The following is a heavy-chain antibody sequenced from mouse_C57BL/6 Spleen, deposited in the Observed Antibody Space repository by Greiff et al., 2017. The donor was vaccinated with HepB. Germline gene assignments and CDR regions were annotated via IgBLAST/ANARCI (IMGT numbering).Heavy chain of an antibody. CDR1: GYSITSGYY. CDR2: ISYDGSN. J-gene: IGHJ3*01. D-gene: IGHD1-1*01. V-gene: IGHV3-6*01. CDR3: ARAILREGFAY. Sequence: EVKLQESGPGLVKPSQSLSLTCSVTGYSITSGYYWTWIRQFPGNKLEWMGYISYDGSNNYNPSLKNRISITRDTSKNQFFLKLNSVTTEDTATYYCARAILREGFAYWGQGTLVTVSA.